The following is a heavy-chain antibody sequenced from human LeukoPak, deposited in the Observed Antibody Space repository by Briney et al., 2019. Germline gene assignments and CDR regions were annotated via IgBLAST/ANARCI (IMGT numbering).Heavy chain of an antibody. CDR1: GGSISSSSYY. J-gene: IGHJ4*02. CDR2: IYYSGST. CDR3: ARDTRYCSGGSCYRHIDC. V-gene: IGHV4-39*02. Sequence: SETLSLTCTVSGGSISSSSYYWGWIRQPPGKGLEWIGSIYYSGSTYYNPSLKSRVTISVDTSKNQFSLKLSSVTAADTAVYYCARDTRYCSGGSCYRHIDCWGQGTLVTVSS. D-gene: IGHD2-15*01.